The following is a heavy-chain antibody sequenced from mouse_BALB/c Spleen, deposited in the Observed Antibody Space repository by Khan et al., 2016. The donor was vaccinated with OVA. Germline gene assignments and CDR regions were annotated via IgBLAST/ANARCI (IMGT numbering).Heavy chain of an antibody. Sequence: VRLQQSGAELVKPGASVKLSCTASGFNIKDTYMHWVKQRPEQGLEWIGRIDPANGNSKYDPKFQGKATITADTSSNTAYLQLSSLTSEDTAVYYCARDYWDVFAYWGQGTLVTVSA. J-gene: IGHJ3*01. D-gene: IGHD4-1*01. CDR1: GFNIKDTY. V-gene: IGHV14-3*02. CDR3: ARDYWDVFAY. CDR2: IDPANGNS.